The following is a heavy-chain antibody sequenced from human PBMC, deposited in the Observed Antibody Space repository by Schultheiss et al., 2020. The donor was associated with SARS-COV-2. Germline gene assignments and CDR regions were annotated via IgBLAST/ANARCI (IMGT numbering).Heavy chain of an antibody. CDR1: GGSISSGGYY. J-gene: IGHJ4*02. CDR2: IYYSGST. Sequence: SETLSLTCTVSGGSISSGGYYWSWIRQHPGKGLEWIGYIYYSGSTNYNPYLKSRVTISVDTSKNQFSLKLSSVTAADTAVYYCARHVGQLVLDYWGQGTLVTVSS. V-gene: IGHV4-61*08. D-gene: IGHD6-6*01. CDR3: ARHVGQLVLDY.